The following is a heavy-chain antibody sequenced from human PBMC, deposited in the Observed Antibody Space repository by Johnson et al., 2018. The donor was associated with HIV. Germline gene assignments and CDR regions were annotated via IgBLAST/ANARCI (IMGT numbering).Heavy chain of an antibody. D-gene: IGHD4-23*01. CDR2: INWNGGST. CDR1: GFTFDDYG. J-gene: IGHJ3*02. V-gene: IGHV3-20*04. CDR3: ARGGAGGNSEGAFDI. Sequence: MQLVESGGGLVQPGRSLRLSCIVSGFTFDDYGMSWVRQAPGKGLEWVSGINWNGGSTGYADSVKGRFTISRDNAKNSLHLQMNSLRAEDTAFYYCARGGAGGNSEGAFDIWGQGTMVTVSS.